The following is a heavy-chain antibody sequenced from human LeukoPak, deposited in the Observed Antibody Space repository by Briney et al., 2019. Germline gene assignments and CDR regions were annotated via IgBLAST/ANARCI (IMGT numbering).Heavy chain of an antibody. J-gene: IGHJ4*02. CDR2: IVPIFGTA. CDR3: ARRGRRYCSSTSCYRYFDY. V-gene: IGHV1-69*13. CDR1: GGTFSSYA. Sequence: ASVKVSCKASGGTFSSYAISWVRQAPGQGLEWMGGIVPIFGTANYAQKFQGRVTITADESTSTAYMELSSLRSEDTAVYYCARRGRRYCSSTSCYRYFDYWGQGTLVTVSS. D-gene: IGHD2-2*01.